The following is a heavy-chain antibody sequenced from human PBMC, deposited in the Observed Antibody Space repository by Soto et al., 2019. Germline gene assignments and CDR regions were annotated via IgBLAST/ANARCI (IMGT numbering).Heavy chain of an antibody. CDR3: ARYTSAWYLDS. CDR1: GDSVSSNSAA. D-gene: IGHD6-19*01. CDR2: TYYRSKWYS. Sequence: QSQTLSLTCAISGDSVSSNSAAWNWIRQSPSRGLEWLGRTYYRSKWYSDYSVSVRXRXXXXXXXXXXXXXXXXXXXTPXXXXXYYCARYTSAWYLDSWGQGTLVTVSS. V-gene: IGHV6-1*01. J-gene: IGHJ4*02.